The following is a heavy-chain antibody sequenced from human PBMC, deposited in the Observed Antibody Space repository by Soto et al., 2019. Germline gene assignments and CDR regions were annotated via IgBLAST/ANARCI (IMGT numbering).Heavy chain of an antibody. Sequence: SAKVSFKASGGTSISYAISWVRQAPGQGLEWMGGIIPIFGTANYAQKFQGRVTITADESTSTAYMELSSLRSEDTAVYYCASTARDYYFDYWGQGTLVTVSS. D-gene: IGHD5-18*01. V-gene: IGHV1-69*13. J-gene: IGHJ4*02. CDR3: ASTARDYYFDY. CDR1: GGTSISYA. CDR2: IIPIFGTA.